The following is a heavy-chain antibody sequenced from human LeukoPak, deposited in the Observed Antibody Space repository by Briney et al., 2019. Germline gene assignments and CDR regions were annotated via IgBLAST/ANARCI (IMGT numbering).Heavy chain of an antibody. V-gene: IGHV1-18*01. CDR1: GYTFTSYG. D-gene: IGHD1-26*01. Sequence: ASVKVSCKASGYTFTSYGISWVRQAPGQGLEWMGWISAYNGNTNYAQKPQGRVTMTTDTSTSTAYMELRSLRSDDTAVYYCARNPHLKWELLGGLDYWGQGTLVTVSS. J-gene: IGHJ4*02. CDR3: ARNPHLKWELLGGLDY. CDR2: ISAYNGNT.